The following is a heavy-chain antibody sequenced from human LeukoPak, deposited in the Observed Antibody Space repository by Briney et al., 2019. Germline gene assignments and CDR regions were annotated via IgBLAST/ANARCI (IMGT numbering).Heavy chain of an antibody. V-gene: IGHV1-18*01. J-gene: IGHJ2*01. D-gene: IGHD3-16*01. Sequence: GASVKVSCKASGYTFTNYDISWVRQAPGQRLEWMGWINPYDGNTNYAQNLQGRVTMTTDTSTSTAYMELRSLRSDDTAVYYWGGGGGGWYFDLWGRGTLVTVSS. CDR3: GGGGGGWYFDL. CDR1: GYTFTNYD. CDR2: INPYDGNT.